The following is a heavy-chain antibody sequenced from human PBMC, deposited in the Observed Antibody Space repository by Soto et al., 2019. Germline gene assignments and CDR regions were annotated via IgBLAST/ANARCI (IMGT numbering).Heavy chain of an antibody. V-gene: IGHV4-59*12. D-gene: IGHD2-15*01. Sequence: PSESLSLTCAVSGGSISSYYWSWLRQPPGKGLEWIGYIYYSGSTNYNPSLKSRVTISVDTSKNQFSLKLSSVTAADTAVYYCAHLLGEFDPWGQGTLVTVSS. CDR1: GGSISSYY. CDR2: IYYSGST. CDR3: AHLLGEFDP. J-gene: IGHJ5*02.